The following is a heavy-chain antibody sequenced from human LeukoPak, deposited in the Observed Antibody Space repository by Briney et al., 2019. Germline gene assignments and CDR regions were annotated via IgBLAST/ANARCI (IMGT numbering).Heavy chain of an antibody. CDR1: GYTFTSYG. Sequence: ASVKLFYKASGYTFTSYGISWVRQAPGQGLEWMGWISAYNGNTNYAQKLQGRVTTTTDTSTSTAYMELRSLRSDDTAVYYCARDPVAVAGGAFDYWGQATLVTVSS. D-gene: IGHD6-19*01. V-gene: IGHV1-18*01. J-gene: IGHJ4*02. CDR2: ISAYNGNT. CDR3: ARDPVAVAGGAFDY.